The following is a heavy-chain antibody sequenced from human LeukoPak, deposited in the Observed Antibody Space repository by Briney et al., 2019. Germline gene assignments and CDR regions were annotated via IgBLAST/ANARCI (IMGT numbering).Heavy chain of an antibody. V-gene: IGHV4-59*11. CDR1: DDSFSSHY. Sequence: SETLSLTCAVSDDSFSSHYWTWIRQPPGKGLEWIRYISYIGSTNYNPSLKSRVTISIDTSKNQFSLKLTSVTAADTTVYYCARDLVTVTKGFDIWGQGTAVSVSS. J-gene: IGHJ3*02. D-gene: IGHD4-17*01. CDR3: ARDLVTVTKGFDI. CDR2: ISYIGST.